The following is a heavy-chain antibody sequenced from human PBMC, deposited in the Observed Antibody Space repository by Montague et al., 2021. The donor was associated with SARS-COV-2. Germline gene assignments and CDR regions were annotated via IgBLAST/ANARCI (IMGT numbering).Heavy chain of an antibody. CDR2: IDWDDDK. D-gene: IGHD3-16*02. CDR1: GFSLSTSGMC. Sequence: PALVKPTQTLTLTCTFSGFSLSTSGMCVCWIRQPPGKALEWLARIDWDDDKYYSTSLKTRLTISKDTSKNQVALTMTNMDPVDTATYYCARTTMITFGGVIVPFDYWGQGTLVTVSS. CDR3: ARTTMITFGGVIVPFDY. J-gene: IGHJ4*02. V-gene: IGHV2-70*11.